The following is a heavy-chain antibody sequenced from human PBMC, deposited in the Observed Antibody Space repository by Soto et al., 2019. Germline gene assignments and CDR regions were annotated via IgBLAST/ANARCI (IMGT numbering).Heavy chain of an antibody. J-gene: IGHJ3*01. D-gene: IGHD1-1*01. CDR2: LYDVCGS. V-gene: IGHV3-53*01. CDR1: GLTVSGTKY. CDR3: ASWRERENAFDV. Sequence: DVQLVESGGGLIQPGESLRLSCVAFGLTVSGTKYVAWVRQAPGKGLEWVSALYDVCGSFYADSVKGRFTTSSDRSRSTVYLQMNDLRPDDTAVYYCASWRERENAFDVWGQGPAVIVSP.